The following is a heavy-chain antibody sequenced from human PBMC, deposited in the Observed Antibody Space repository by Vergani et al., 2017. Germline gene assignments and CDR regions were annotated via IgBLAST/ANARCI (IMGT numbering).Heavy chain of an antibody. CDR1: GFTFGDDA. D-gene: IGHD3-9*01. V-gene: IGHV3-49*03. CDR2: IRTKSQGETT. Sequence: EVQLVESGGELVQPGRPLRLSCTASGFTFGDDAISWFRQAPGKGPEWVAFIRTKSQGETTEYAASVKGRFFISRNDSKGDAYLQMNSMRTEDTAVYVCTRERNYDIGTCAKNHFDHWGPGTLVTVSS. J-gene: IGHJ4*02. CDR3: TRERNYDIGTCAKNHFDH.